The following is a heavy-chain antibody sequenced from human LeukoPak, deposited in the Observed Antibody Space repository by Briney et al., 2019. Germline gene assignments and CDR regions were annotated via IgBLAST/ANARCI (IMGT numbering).Heavy chain of an antibody. CDR2: ISGSGDST. CDR3: AKDRLLNCRGDCYIFDY. Sequence: GGSLRLSCAASGFTFSDYYMSWVRQTPGKGLEWVSSISGSGDSTFYADSVKGRFSISRDNSKNTLYLQVNGLRTEDTAVYYCAKDRLLNCRGDCYIFDYWAREPWSPSPQ. CDR1: GFTFSDYY. D-gene: IGHD2-21*02. J-gene: IGHJ4*02. V-gene: IGHV3-23*01.